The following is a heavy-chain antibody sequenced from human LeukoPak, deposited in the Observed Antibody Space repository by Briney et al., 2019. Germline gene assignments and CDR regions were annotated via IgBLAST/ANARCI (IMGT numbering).Heavy chain of an antibody. CDR1: GFTFSSYA. J-gene: IGHJ4*02. CDR2: ISGSGGST. Sequence: GGSLRLSCAASGFTFSSYAMSWVRQAPGKGLEWVSAISGSGGSTYYADSVKGRFTISRDNSKNTLYLQMNSLRAEETAVYYCAKVRKPSSSWAFLDYWGQGTLVTVSS. D-gene: IGHD6-13*01. V-gene: IGHV3-23*01. CDR3: AKVRKPSSSWAFLDY.